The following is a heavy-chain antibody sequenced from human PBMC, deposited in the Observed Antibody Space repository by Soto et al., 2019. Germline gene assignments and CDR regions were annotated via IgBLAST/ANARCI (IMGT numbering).Heavy chain of an antibody. D-gene: IGHD2-2*01. CDR3: ARVIPGAEALFHP. V-gene: IGHV1-18*01. CDR1: GNTFTNFG. Sequence: QGQLVQSGVEVKKPGASVKVSCSASGNTFTNFGVTWVRQAPGQGLEWMGWISPYTDDPSYAQKFPGRVTMTIDTSTSTAYCDLRSLTSDDTAVYSCARVIPGAEALFHPWGQGTLVTDSS. CDR2: ISPYTDDP. J-gene: IGHJ5*02.